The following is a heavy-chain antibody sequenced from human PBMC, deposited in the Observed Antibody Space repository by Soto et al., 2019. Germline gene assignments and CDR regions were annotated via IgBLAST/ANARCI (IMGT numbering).Heavy chain of an antibody. CDR3: ARTIYYGPYYFDY. D-gene: IGHD3-10*01. CDR2: IYYSGST. Sequence: SETLSLTCTVSGGSISSGDYYWSWIRQPPGKGLEWIGYIYYSGSTYYNPSLKSRVTISVDTSKNQFSLKLSSVTVADTAVYYCARTIYYGPYYFDYWGQGTLVTVSS. CDR1: GGSISSGDYY. J-gene: IGHJ4*02. V-gene: IGHV4-30-4*01.